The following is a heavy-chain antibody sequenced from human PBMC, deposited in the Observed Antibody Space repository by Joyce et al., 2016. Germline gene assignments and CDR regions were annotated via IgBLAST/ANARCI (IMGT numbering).Heavy chain of an antibody. J-gene: IGHJ4*02. CDR2: ISGRGDNT. CDR3: AKDYDILTGYYIFDY. V-gene: IGHV3-23*01. Sequence: EVQLLESGGGLVQPGGSLRISCAASGFALRNYAMSWVRQAPGKGLDWVSSISGRGDNTNYPDSVKGRFTISRDTSKNTLYLQMNSLRAEDTAVYYCAKDYDILTGYYIFDYWGQGTLVTVSS. D-gene: IGHD3-9*01. CDR1: GFALRNYA.